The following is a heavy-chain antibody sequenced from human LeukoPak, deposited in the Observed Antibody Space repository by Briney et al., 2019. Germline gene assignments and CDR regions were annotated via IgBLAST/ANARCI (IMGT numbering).Heavy chain of an antibody. CDR2: ISSSSSYI. V-gene: IGHV3-21*01. CDR1: GFTFSSYS. D-gene: IGHD6-13*01. J-gene: IGHJ3*02. Sequence: GGSLRLSCAASGFTFSSYSMNWVRQAPGKGLERVSSISSSSSYIYYADSVKGRFTISRDNAKNSLYLQMNSLRAEDTAVYYCARDSGRYSSSHDAFDIWGQGTMVTVSS. CDR3: ARDSGRYSSSHDAFDI.